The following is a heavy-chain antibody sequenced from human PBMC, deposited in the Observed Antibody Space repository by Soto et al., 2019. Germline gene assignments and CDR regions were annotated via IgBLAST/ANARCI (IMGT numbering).Heavy chain of an antibody. J-gene: IGHJ5*02. CDR2: INSDGSST. V-gene: IGHV3-74*01. CDR1: GFTFSSYW. Sequence: PGGSLRLSCAAAGFTFSSYWMHWVRQAPGKGLVWVSRINSDGSSTSYADSVKGRFTISRDNAKNTLYLQMNSLRAEDTAVYYCARDHVVSRNWFDPWGQGTQVTVSS. CDR3: ARDHVVSRNWFDP. D-gene: IGHD2-21*01.